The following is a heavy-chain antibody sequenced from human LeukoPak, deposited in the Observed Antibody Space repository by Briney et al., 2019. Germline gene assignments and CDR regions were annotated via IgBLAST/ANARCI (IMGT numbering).Heavy chain of an antibody. J-gene: IGHJ6*02. D-gene: IGHD3-22*01. CDR2: INPSGGSK. CDR3: ARATYNYYDSSGYYFIDYGMDV. Sequence: ASVKVSCKASGYTFTSYYMHWVRQAPGQGLEWMGIINPSGGSKSYAQKFQGRVTMTRDTSTSTVYMELSSLRSEDTAVYYCARATYNYYDSSGYYFIDYGMDVWGQGTTVTVSS. V-gene: IGHV1-46*01. CDR1: GYTFTSYY.